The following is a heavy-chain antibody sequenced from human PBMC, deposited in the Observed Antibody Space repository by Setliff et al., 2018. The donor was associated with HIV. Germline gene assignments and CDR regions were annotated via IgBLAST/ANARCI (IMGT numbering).Heavy chain of an antibody. D-gene: IGHD3-22*01. V-gene: IGHV4-59*01. J-gene: IGHJ4*02. CDR1: GGSISGYY. Sequence: SETLSLTCTVSGGSISGYYWSWIRQPPGKGLEWIGYLYYSGSTNYNPSLKSRVTISVDTSKNQFSLKLSTVTAADTAVYYCARGADYYDSTGYYTFDYWGQGTLVTVSS. CDR3: ARGADYYDSTGYYTFDY. CDR2: LYYSGST.